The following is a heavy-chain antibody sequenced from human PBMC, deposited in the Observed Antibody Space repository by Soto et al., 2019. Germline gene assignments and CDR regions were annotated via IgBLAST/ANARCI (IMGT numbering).Heavy chain of an antibody. CDR2: MSPDSGNT. CDR1: GYTFTDYA. Sequence: QVQVVQSRAEVKKPGASVRVSCKTSGYTFTDYAINWVRQAAGQGLEYMGWMSPDSGNTGYSQQFQGRVTMTSNTSTSTAYMELSSLTSEDTAVYYCEVTTDYWGQGTMVTVSS. J-gene: IGHJ4*02. CDR3: EVTTDY. V-gene: IGHV1-8*02. D-gene: IGHD2-21*02.